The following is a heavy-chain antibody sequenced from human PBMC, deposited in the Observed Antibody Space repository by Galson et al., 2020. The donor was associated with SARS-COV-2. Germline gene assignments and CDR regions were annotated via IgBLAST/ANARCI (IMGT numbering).Heavy chain of an antibody. V-gene: IGHV3-21*06. Sequence: GGSLRLSCAASGFIFSSHSMNWVRHAPGKGPEWVSCISSSSSYIYYADSVRGRFTISRDNAKTSLYLQMTSLRAEDTAVYYCARNLEELDSCGFYTYYYMDVWGKGTTVTVSS. D-gene: IGHD3-22*01. J-gene: IGHJ6*03. CDR2: ISSSSSYI. CDR3: ARNLEELDSCGFYTYYYMDV. CDR1: GFIFSSHS.